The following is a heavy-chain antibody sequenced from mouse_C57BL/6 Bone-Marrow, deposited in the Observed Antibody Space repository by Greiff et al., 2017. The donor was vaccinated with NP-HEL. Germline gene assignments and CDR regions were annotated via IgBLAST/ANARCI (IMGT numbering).Heavy chain of an antibody. CDR1: GYTFTDYY. J-gene: IGHJ3*01. V-gene: IGHV1-19*01. CDR3: ARGFYYSNPAWFAY. D-gene: IGHD2-5*01. CDR2: INPYNGGT. Sequence: VQLQQSGPVLVKPGASVKMSCKASGYTFTDYYMNWVKQSHGKSLEWIGVINPYNGGTSYNQKFKGKATLTVDKSSSTAYMELNSLTSEDSAVYYGARGFYYSNPAWFAYWGQGTLVTVSA.